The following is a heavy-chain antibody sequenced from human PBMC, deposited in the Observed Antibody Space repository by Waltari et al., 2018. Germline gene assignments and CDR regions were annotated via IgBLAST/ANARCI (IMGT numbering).Heavy chain of an antibody. CDR1: GASLSISHTY. J-gene: IGHJ4*02. CDR2: VHYTGKT. V-gene: IGHV4-39*02. CDR3: ARSFGGSGSYKFDT. D-gene: IGHD3-10*01. Sequence: RLQESGPGRMKPSETLSLICTVPGASLSISHTYWGWIRQPPGMGPEWIGSVHYTGKTYNNPSLESRVSLSVDTSKNLFSLELTSVTAADTATYFCARSFGGSGSYKFDTWGRGILVSVSS.